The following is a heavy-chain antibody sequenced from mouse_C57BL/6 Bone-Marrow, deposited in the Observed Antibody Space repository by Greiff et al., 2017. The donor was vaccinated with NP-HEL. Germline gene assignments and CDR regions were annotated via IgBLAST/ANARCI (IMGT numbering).Heavy chain of an antibody. CDR1: GFTFSSYG. CDR2: ISSGGSYT. Sequence: EVHLVESGGDLVKPGGSLKLSCAASGFTFSSYGMSWVRQTPDKRLEWVATISSGGSYTYYPDSVKGRFTISRDNAKNTLYLQMSSLKSEDTAMYYCARRAYYYGSSYVGWYFDVWGTGTTVTVSS. J-gene: IGHJ1*03. D-gene: IGHD1-1*01. CDR3: ARRAYYYGSSYVGWYFDV. V-gene: IGHV5-6*01.